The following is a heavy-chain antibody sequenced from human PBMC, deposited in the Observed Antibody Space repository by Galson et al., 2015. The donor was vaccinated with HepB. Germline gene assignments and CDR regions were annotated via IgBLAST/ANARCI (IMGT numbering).Heavy chain of an antibody. D-gene: IGHD2-21*01. Sequence: SVKVSCKASGYSFTWYGISWAREAPGQGLEWLGWITTDDGEASYAPRLQDRVTLTIETSTMTAYMELRSLTPDDTAVYYCARGAGMDSYYYGRDGWGQGTKVTVSS. CDR2: ITTDDGEA. V-gene: IGHV1-18*01. J-gene: IGHJ6*02. CDR1: GYSFTWYG. CDR3: ARGAGMDSYYYGRDG.